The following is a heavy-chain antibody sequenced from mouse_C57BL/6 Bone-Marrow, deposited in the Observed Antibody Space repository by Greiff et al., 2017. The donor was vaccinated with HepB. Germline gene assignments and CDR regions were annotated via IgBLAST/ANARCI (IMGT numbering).Heavy chain of an antibody. D-gene: IGHD2-3*01. CDR3: ARWDGYRDYFDY. J-gene: IGHJ2*01. CDR2: IYPGSGST. V-gene: IGHV1-55*01. CDR1: GYTFTSYW. Sequence: QVQLKQSGAELVKPGASVKMSCKASGYTFTSYWITWVKQRPGQGLEWIGDIYPGSGSTNYNEKFKSKATLTVDTSSSTAYMQLSSLTSEDSAVYYCARWDGYRDYFDYWGQGTTLTVSS.